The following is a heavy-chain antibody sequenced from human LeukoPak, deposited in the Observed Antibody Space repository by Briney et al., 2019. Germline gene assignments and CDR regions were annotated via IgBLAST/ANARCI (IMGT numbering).Heavy chain of an antibody. CDR1: GFTFSNYG. CDR3: ARGGGLDV. V-gene: IGHV3-33*01. CDR2: IWYDGSDK. D-gene: IGHD3-16*01. J-gene: IGHJ6*02. Sequence: GGSLRLSCAASGFTFSNYGMHWVRQAPGKGLEWVAVIWYDGSDKYFADSVKGRFTISRDNSKNTLYLQMNSLRAEDTAVYFCARGGGLDVWGQGATVTVSS.